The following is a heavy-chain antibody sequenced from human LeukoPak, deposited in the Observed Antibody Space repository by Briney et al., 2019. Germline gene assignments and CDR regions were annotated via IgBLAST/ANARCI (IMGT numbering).Heavy chain of an antibody. CDR2: IKQDGSEN. CDR3: ARDGGEYCSSTSCSMDV. CDR1: GLTFSSFA. J-gene: IGHJ6*03. V-gene: IGHV3-7*01. Sequence: GGPLRFSGAASGLTFSSFAMSWVRQAPGKGRGWWANIKQDGSENYYVDSVKGRFTVSRDDAKNSLYLQMNSLRAEDTAVYYCARDGGEYCSSTSCSMDVWGKGTTVTVSS. D-gene: IGHD2-2*01.